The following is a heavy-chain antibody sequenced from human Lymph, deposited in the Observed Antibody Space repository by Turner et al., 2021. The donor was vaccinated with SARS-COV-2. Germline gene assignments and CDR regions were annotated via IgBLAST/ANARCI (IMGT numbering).Heavy chain of an antibody. D-gene: IGHD3-9*01. Sequence: LQLQESGPGLVKPSATLSLTCTVSGGSISSSSYYWGWIRPPPGKGLEWIGSIYYSGSTYYNPPLKSRVTISVDTSKNQFSLKLSAVTAADTAVYYCASNYDILTGYYTRNWFDPWGQGTLVTVSS. J-gene: IGHJ5*02. V-gene: IGHV4-39*01. CDR1: GGSISSSSYY. CDR3: ASNYDILTGYYTRNWFDP. CDR2: IYYSGST.